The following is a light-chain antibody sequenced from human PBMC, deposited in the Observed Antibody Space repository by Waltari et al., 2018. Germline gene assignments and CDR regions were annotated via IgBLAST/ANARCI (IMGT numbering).Light chain of an antibody. CDR1: QNIASN. J-gene: IGKJ4*01. CDR3: QQYNNWPLT. V-gene: IGKV3D-15*01. CDR2: GAS. Sequence: IVLTQSPATLSVSPGESVTLSCRASQNIASNLAWYQQKPGQVPRLLIYGASSRATDFAARFSGSGSGSDFTLTISSLQSEDFAVYYCQQYNNWPLTFGGGTKVEIK.